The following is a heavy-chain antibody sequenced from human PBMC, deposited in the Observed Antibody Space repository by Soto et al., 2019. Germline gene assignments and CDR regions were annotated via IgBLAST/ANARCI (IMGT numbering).Heavy chain of an antibody. D-gene: IGHD1-26*01. CDR1: GYTFTSYD. Sequence: ASVKVSCKASGYTFTSYDINWVRQATGQGLEWMGWMNPNSGNTGYAQNFQVRVTMTRNTSITTAYMELSSLRFEDTAVYYCAGDSGSYSLDYWAHGTLVTVSS. J-gene: IGHJ4*01. CDR2: MNPNSGNT. CDR3: AGDSGSYSLDY. V-gene: IGHV1-8*01.